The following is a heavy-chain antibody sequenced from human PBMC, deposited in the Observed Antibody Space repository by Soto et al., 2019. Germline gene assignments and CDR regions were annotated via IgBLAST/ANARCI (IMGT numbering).Heavy chain of an antibody. CDR3: ARDGSGH. CDR1: GLTVSTNP. J-gene: IGHJ4*02. V-gene: IGHV3-66*01. CDR2: IYTGGGT. Sequence: EVQLGESGGGLVQPGGSLRLSCAASGLTVSTNPMSWVRQAPGKGLEWVSVIYTGGGTHYAGSVKGRFTISRDNSKNTVNLQMNSLRPEDTAVYYCARDGSGHWGQGTLVTVSS.